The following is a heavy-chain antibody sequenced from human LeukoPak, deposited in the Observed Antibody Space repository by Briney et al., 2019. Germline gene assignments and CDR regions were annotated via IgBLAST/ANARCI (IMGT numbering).Heavy chain of an antibody. V-gene: IGHV1-69*06. D-gene: IGHD5-18*01. Sequence: ASVKVSCKASGGTFSSYAISWVRQAPGQGLEWMGGIIPIFGTANYAQKFQGRVTITADKSTSTAYMELSSLRSEDTAVYYCARGRYSYGYSRSGTYYFDYWGQGTLVTVSS. CDR1: GGTFSSYA. J-gene: IGHJ4*02. CDR2: IIPIFGTA. CDR3: ARGRYSYGYSRSGTYYFDY.